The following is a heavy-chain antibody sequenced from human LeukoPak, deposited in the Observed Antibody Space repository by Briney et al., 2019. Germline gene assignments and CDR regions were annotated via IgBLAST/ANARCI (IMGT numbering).Heavy chain of an antibody. Sequence: GGSLRLSCAASGFTFSSYSINWVRQAPGRGLEWVSSISSGSSYIYYAASVKGRFTISRDNAKNSLYLQMNSLRVEDTAVYYSWREKQQWLVGPEYWGQGTLVTVSS. CDR2: ISSGSSYI. D-gene: IGHD6-19*01. CDR3: WREKQQWLVGPEY. CDR1: GFTFSSYS. V-gene: IGHV3-21*01. J-gene: IGHJ4*02.